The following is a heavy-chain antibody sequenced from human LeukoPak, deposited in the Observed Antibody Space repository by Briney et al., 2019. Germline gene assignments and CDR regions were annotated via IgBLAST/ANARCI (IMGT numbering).Heavy chain of an antibody. Sequence: PGGSLRLSCAASGFTFSGYTMTWVRQAPGKGLEWVSSISSTDTYIYYAASQKGRFTISRDNAKNTLYLQMNSLRAEDTAVYYCGAARGDYWGQGTLVTVSS. J-gene: IGHJ4*02. CDR3: GAARGDY. V-gene: IGHV3-21*01. CDR1: GFTFSGYT. CDR2: ISSTDTYI. D-gene: IGHD6-6*01.